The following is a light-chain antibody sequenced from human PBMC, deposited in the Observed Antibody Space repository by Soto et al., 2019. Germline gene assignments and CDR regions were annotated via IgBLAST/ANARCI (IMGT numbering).Light chain of an antibody. Sequence: EMVITQSPTTLSMSPGYRAILSCRASQSVSSNLAWYQQKPVQAPRLLIYGASTRATGIPDRFSGGGSGTDFTLTISRLEPEDFAVYYCQKFSSYPLTVGGGTKVDIK. CDR2: GAS. J-gene: IGKJ4*01. V-gene: IGKV3-15*01. CDR1: QSVSSN. CDR3: QKFSSYPLT.